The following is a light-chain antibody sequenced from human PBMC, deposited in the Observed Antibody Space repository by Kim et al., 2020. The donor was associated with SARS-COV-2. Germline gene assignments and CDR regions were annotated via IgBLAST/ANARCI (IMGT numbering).Light chain of an antibody. CDR2: QDS. J-gene: IGLJ3*02. V-gene: IGLV3-1*01. CDR1: ELGDKY. CDR3: QAWDSSTAV. Sequence: SYELTQPPSVSVSPGQTASITCSGDELGDKYACWYQQKPGQSPVLVIYQDSKRPSGIPERFSGSYSGNTATLTISGTQAMDEADYYCQAWDSSTAVFGGGTQLTVL.